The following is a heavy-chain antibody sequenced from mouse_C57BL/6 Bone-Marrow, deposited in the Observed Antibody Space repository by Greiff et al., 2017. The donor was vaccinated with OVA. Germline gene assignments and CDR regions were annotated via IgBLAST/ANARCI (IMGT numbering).Heavy chain of an antibody. V-gene: IGHV5-9-1*02. CDR2: ISSGGDYI. J-gene: IGHJ1*03. D-gene: IGHD1-1*01. CDR1: GFTFSSYA. Sequence: EVKVEESGEGLVKPGGSLKLSCAASGFTFSSYAMSWVRQTPEKRLEWVAYISSGGDYIYYADTVKGRFTISRDNARNTLYLQMSSLKSEDTAMYYCTRGSSYDWYFDVWGTGTTVTVSS. CDR3: TRGSSYDWYFDV.